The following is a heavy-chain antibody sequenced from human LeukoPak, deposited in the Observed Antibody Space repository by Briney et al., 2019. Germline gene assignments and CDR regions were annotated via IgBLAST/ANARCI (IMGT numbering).Heavy chain of an antibody. D-gene: IGHD3-16*02. CDR2: IYYSGST. CDR1: GGSISSYY. V-gene: IGHV4-59*01. Sequence: SETLSLTCTVSGGSISSYYWSWVRQPPGKGLEWIGYIYYSGSTNYNPSLKSRVTISVDTSKNQFSLKLSSVTAADTAVYYCARNRAFDFYYYYGMDVWGQGTTVTVSS. J-gene: IGHJ6*02. CDR3: ARNRAFDFYYYYGMDV.